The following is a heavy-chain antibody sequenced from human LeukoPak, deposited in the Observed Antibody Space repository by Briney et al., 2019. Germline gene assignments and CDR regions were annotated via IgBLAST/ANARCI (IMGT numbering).Heavy chain of an antibody. V-gene: IGHV3-7*01. J-gene: IGHJ3*02. CDR1: GFTFSSYW. CDR2: IKQDGSEE. Sequence: PGGSLRLSCAASGFTFSSYWMSWVRQAPGKGLEWVVNIKQDGSEEYYADSGKGRFTISRDNAKNSLYLQMNSLRADDTAVYYCARGKPSYYYDSSAYFYNGAFDIWGQGTMVTVSS. D-gene: IGHD3-22*01. CDR3: ARGKPSYYYDSSAYFYNGAFDI.